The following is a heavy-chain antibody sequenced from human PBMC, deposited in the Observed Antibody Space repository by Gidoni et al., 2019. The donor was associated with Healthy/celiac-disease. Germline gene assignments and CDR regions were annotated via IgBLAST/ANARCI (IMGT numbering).Heavy chain of an antibody. Sequence: EVQLVESGGVVVQPGGSLRLSCAASGFTFDDYTMHWVRQAPGKGLEWVSLISWDGGSTYYADSGKGRFTISRDNSKNSLYLQMNSLRTEDTALYYCAKDQALGYFDYWGQGTLVTVSS. V-gene: IGHV3-43*01. CDR3: AKDQALGYFDY. CDR1: GFTFDDYT. J-gene: IGHJ4*02. CDR2: ISWDGGST. D-gene: IGHD3-3*02.